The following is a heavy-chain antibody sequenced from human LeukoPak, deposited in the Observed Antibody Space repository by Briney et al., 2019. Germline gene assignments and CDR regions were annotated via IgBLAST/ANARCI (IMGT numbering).Heavy chain of an antibody. V-gene: IGHV4-39*01. CDR3: ARLHSSSWYYFDY. CDR2: IYYSGST. D-gene: IGHD6-13*01. Sequence: GPLRLSCVASGFPFSSYWMTWVRQAPGKGLEWIGSIYYSGSTYYNPSLKSRVTISVDTSKNQFSLKLSSVTAADTAVYYCARLHSSSWYYFDYWGQGTLVTVSS. J-gene: IGHJ4*02. CDR1: GFPFSSYW.